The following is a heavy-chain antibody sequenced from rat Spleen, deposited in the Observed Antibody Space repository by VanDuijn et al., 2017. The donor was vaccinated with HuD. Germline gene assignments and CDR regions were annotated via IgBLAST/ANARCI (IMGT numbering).Heavy chain of an antibody. Sequence: EVQLVESGGGLVQPGRSLKLSCAASGFTFSNYGMAWVRQTPTQCLEWVASITNTGGSIYYPDSVKGRLGISRENAKSTTYLHMNSRRSEDTATCYGAPLPGHNLDYWGQGVMVTVSS. CDR1: GFTFSNYG. D-gene: IGHD1-4*01. V-gene: IGHV5S13*01. CDR2: ITNTGGSI. CDR3: APLPGHNLDY. J-gene: IGHJ2*01.